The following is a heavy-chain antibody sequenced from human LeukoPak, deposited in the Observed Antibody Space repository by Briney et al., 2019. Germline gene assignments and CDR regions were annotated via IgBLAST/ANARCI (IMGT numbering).Heavy chain of an antibody. V-gene: IGHV5-10-1*01. CDR1: GYSFTNYW. D-gene: IGHD6-19*01. CDR3: ARPSGWSGYDI. CDR2: IDPGDSAT. Sequence: GESLKISCQASGYSFTNYWITWVRQVPGKGLEWMGRIDPGDSATNYGPSFQGHVIISADRSTTTAYLHFNSLEASATALYYCARPSGWSGYDICGQGTMVIVSS. J-gene: IGHJ3*02.